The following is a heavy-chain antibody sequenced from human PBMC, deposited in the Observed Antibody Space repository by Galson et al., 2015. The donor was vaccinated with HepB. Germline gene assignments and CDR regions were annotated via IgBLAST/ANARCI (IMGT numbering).Heavy chain of an antibody. CDR1: GFTFSNYA. Sequence: SLRLSCAASGFTFSNYAMSWVRQAPGKGLQWVSTFSGSSSNTYYPDSLKGRFTISRDNSKNTLFLQMTGLRAEDSAIYYCAKRISSPFFYLDHWGQGALVTVSS. CDR2: FSGSSSNT. D-gene: IGHD3-3*02. CDR3: AKRISSPFFYLDH. V-gene: IGHV3-23*01. J-gene: IGHJ4*02.